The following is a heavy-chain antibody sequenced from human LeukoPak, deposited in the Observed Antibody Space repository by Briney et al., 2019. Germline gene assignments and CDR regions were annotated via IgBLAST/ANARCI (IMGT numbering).Heavy chain of an antibody. CDR3: ARIRDGYNDAYDI. D-gene: IGHD5-24*01. J-gene: IGHJ3*02. CDR1: GYTFTKFY. V-gene: IGHV1-46*01. Sequence: ASVKVSCKASGYTFTKFYINWVRQAPGQGLGWRGLINPGGDNTNYAQNFQGRVTMTRDTSTSTVYMELSSVRSEYTAIYYCARIRDGYNDAYDIWGQGTVVTVPS. CDR2: INPGGDNT.